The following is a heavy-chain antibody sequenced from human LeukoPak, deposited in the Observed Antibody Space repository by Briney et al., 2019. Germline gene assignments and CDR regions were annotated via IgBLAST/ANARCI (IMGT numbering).Heavy chain of an antibody. Sequence: PSETLSLTCTVSGYSISSGYYWGWIRQPPGKGLEWIGSIYHSGSTYYNPSLKSRVTISVDTSKNQFSLKLSSVTAADTAVYYCARVRSGGGDYYYYYYYMDVWGKGTTVTVSS. CDR3: ARVRSGGGDYYYYYYYMDV. J-gene: IGHJ6*03. V-gene: IGHV4-38-2*02. D-gene: IGHD4-17*01. CDR1: GYSISSGYY. CDR2: IYHSGST.